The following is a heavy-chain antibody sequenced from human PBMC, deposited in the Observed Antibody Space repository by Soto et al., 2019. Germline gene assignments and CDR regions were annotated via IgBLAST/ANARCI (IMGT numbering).Heavy chain of an antibody. D-gene: IGHD3-22*01. V-gene: IGHV1-18*01. Sequence: QVQLVQSGAEVKKPGASVKVSCKASGYTFTSYGISWVRQAPGQGLEWMGWISAYNGNTNYAQKLQGRVTTTTDTATSKAYKELRSLRSDDTAVYYCARVRDYYDSSGYYADYWGQGTLVTVSS. J-gene: IGHJ4*02. CDR2: ISAYNGNT. CDR1: GYTFTSYG. CDR3: ARVRDYYDSSGYYADY.